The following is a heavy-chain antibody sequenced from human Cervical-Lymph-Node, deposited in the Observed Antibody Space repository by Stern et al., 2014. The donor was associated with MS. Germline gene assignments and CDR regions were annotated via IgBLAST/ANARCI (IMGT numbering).Heavy chain of an antibody. J-gene: IGHJ4*02. Sequence: VHLVESGVEVKKPGASVKVSCKASGYSFTTFGISWVRQAPGQGLEWMGWINTITGDTNSAQRFQGRVTMTSDKSTATAYMELRSLRSDDTAVYYCARGWELTPWGQGTLVTVSS. V-gene: IGHV1-18*01. CDR3: ARGWELTP. D-gene: IGHD1-26*01. CDR1: GYSFTTFG. CDR2: INTITGDT.